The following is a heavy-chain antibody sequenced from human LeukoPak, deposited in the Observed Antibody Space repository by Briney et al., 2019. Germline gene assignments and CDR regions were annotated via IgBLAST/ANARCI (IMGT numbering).Heavy chain of an antibody. Sequence: GGSLRLSCAASGFTFSSYGMHWVRQAPGKGLEWVSSISSSSSYIYYADSVKGRFTISRDNAKNSLYLQMNSLRAEDTAVYYCARVIGSGSFYISLDYWGQGTLVTVSS. V-gene: IGHV3-21*01. CDR1: GFTFSSYG. J-gene: IGHJ4*02. D-gene: IGHD3-10*01. CDR2: ISSSSSYI. CDR3: ARVIGSGSFYISLDY.